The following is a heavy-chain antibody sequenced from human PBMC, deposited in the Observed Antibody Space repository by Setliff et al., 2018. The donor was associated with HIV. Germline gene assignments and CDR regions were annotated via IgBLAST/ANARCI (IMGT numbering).Heavy chain of an antibody. V-gene: IGHV4-34*01. J-gene: IGHJ4*02. Sequence: SETLSLTCAVYGGSFSGYYWSWIRQPPGKGLEWIGEINHSGSTNYNPSLKSRVTISVDTSKNQFSLRLTSVAAADTALYYCVSASGAYPYAVEYWGQGTLVTVSS. D-gene: IGHD1-26*01. CDR1: GGSFSGYY. CDR2: INHSGST. CDR3: VSASGAYPYAVEY.